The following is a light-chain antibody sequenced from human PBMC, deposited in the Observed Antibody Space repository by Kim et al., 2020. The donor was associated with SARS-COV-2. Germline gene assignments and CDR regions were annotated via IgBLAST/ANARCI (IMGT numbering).Light chain of an antibody. CDR2: AAS. J-gene: IGKJ2*02. CDR1: QSVLTD. Sequence: VSRGERAPLSCRASQSVLTDLAWYQQKPGQAPRLLIYAASTRATGVPARFSGSGSGTEFTLTISSLQSEDFAVYFCQQYYNRPPCTFGQGTKLEI. V-gene: IGKV3-15*01. CDR3: QQYYNRPPCT.